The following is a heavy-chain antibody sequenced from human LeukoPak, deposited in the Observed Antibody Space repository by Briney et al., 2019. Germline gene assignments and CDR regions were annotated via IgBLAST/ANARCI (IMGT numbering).Heavy chain of an antibody. Sequence: SETLSLTCTVSGGSISSYYWSWIRQPPGKGLEWIGYIYYSGSTNCNPSLKSRVTISVDTSKNQFSLILSSLTAADTAVYYCARGPTSNWFDPWGQGTLVTVSS. CDR3: ARGPTSNWFDP. CDR1: GGSISSYY. V-gene: IGHV4-59*01. CDR2: IYYSGST. J-gene: IGHJ5*02.